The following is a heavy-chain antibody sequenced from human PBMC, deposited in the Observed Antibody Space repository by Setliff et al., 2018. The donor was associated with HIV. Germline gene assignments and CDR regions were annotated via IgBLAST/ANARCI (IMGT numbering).Heavy chain of an antibody. CDR3: AREREEQWLAVYYYYMDV. D-gene: IGHD6-19*01. CDR2: INAGNGNT. V-gene: IGHV1-3*01. J-gene: IGHJ6*03. CDR1: GYTFTSYA. Sequence: ASVKVSCKASGYTFTSYAMHWVRQAPGQSLEWMGWINAGNGNTKYSQKFQGRVTITRDTSASTAYMELSSLRSEDTAVYYCAREREEQWLAVYYYYMDVWGKGTTVTVSS.